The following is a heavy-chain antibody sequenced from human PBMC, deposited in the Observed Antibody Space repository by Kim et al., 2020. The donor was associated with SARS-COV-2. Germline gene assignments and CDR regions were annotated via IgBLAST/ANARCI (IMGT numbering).Heavy chain of an antibody. CDR2: ISWNSGSI. Sequence: GGSLRLSCAASGFTFGDYAMHWVRQAPGKGLEWVSGISWNSGSIGCADSVKGRFTISRDNAKNSLYLQMNSLRAEDTALYYCAKDISYSSSWSPYYYYGMDVWGQGTTVTVSS. D-gene: IGHD6-13*01. J-gene: IGHJ6*02. V-gene: IGHV3-9*01. CDR3: AKDISYSSSWSPYYYYGMDV. CDR1: GFTFGDYA.